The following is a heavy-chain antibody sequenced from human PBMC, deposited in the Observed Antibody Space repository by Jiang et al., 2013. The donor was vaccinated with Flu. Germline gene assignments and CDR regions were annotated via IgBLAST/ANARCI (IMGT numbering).Heavy chain of an antibody. J-gene: IGHJ5*02. CDR1: FTFSSYA. Sequence: FTFSSYAMSWVRQAPGKGLEWVSAISGSGGSTYYADSVKGRFTISRDNSKNTLYLQMNSLRAEDTAVYYCAKDWRQWLGWFDPWGQGTLVTVSS. CDR2: ISGSGGST. CDR3: AKDWRQWLGWFDP. D-gene: IGHD6-19*01. V-gene: IGHV3-23*01.